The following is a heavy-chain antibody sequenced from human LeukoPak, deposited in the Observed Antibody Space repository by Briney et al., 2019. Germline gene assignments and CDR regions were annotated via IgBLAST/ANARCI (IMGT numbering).Heavy chain of an antibody. V-gene: IGHV1-2*02. CDR2: INPNSGGT. CDR3: ARTMDYDFWSGYYRPEYFQH. J-gene: IGHJ1*01. Sequence: ASVKVSRKASGYTFTGYYMHWVRQAPGQGLEWMGWINPNSGGTNYAQKFQGRVTMTRDTSISTAYMELSRLRSDDTAVYYCARTMDYDFWSGYYRPEYFQHWGQGTLVTVSS. CDR1: GYTFTGYY. D-gene: IGHD3-3*01.